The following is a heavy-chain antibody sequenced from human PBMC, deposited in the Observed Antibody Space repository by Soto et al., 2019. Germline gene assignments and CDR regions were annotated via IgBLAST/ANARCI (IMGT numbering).Heavy chain of an antibody. CDR1: GFTFSDYY. Sequence: QVQLVESGGGLVKPGGSLRLSCAASGFTFSDYYMSWIRQAPGKGLEWVSYISSSGSTIYYADSVKGRFTISRDNAKNSLYLQMNSLRAEDTAVYYGARDRSVVVAAKAGAFDIWGQGTMVTVSS. D-gene: IGHD2-15*01. V-gene: IGHV3-11*01. CDR3: ARDRSVVVAAKAGAFDI. CDR2: ISSSGSTI. J-gene: IGHJ3*02.